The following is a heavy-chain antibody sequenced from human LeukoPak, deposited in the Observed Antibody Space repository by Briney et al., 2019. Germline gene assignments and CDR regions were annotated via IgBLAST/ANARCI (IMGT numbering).Heavy chain of an antibody. CDR2: IYTSGST. Sequence: PSETLSLTCTVSGGSISSYYWSWIRQPAGKGLEWIGRIYTSGSTNYNPSLKSRVTMSVDTSKTQFSPKLSSVTAADTAVYYCARDRRLHYYDSSGPLGYDYHSLDVWGQGTTVIVSS. CDR3: ARDRRLHYYDSSGPLGYDYHSLDV. J-gene: IGHJ6*02. D-gene: IGHD3-22*01. V-gene: IGHV4-4*07. CDR1: GGSISSYY.